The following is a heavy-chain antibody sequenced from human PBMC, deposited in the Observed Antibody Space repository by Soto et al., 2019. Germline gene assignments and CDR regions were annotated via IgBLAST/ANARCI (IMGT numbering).Heavy chain of an antibody. CDR2: ISSTTNYI. CDR1: GFTFTRYS. Sequence: PGGSLRLSCAASGFTFTRYSMNWVLQAPGKGLEWVSSISSTTNYIYYGDSMKGRFTISRDNAKNSLYLEMNSLRAEDTAVYYCARESEDLTSNFDYWGQGTLVTVS. J-gene: IGHJ4*02. CDR3: ARESEDLTSNFDY. V-gene: IGHV3-21*06.